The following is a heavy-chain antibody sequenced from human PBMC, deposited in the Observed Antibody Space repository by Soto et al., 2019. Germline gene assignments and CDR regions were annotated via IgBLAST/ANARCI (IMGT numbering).Heavy chain of an antibody. CDR3: ARAQRLLWFSMDV. J-gene: IGHJ6*02. D-gene: IGHD3-10*01. V-gene: IGHV2-70*01. CDR1: RFSLSTSGMC. Sequence: PTLVNPRQTLSLTSTFSRFSLSTSGMCVSCIRQPPGKALEWLALIDWDDDKYYSTSLKTRLTISKDTSKNQVVLTMTNMDPVDTATYYCARAQRLLWFSMDVWGQGTTVTVSS. CDR2: IDWDDDK.